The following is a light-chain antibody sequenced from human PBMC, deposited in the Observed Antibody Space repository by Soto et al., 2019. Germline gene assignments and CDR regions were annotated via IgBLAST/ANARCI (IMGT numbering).Light chain of an antibody. Sequence: ETELTPSPATLPLSAGESATLSCRASQSVSIYLAWYQQKPGQAPRLLIYNASNRATGIPARFSGSGSGTDFTLTIDRLEPEDFAVYYCHQYYSSPTTFGGGTKVDIK. CDR3: HQYYSSPTT. CDR1: QSVSIY. CDR2: NAS. J-gene: IGKJ4*01. V-gene: IGKV3-11*01.